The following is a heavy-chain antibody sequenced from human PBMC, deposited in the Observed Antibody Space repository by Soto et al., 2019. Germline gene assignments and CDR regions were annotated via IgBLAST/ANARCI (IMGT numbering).Heavy chain of an antibody. Sequence: ASLKVSCKASGYTFTSYGISWVRQAPGQGLEWMGWISAYNGNTNYAQKLQGRVTMTTDTSTSTAYMELRSLRSDDTAVYYCARVLVGATKGRYYFDYWGQGTLVTVSS. CDR3: ARVLVGATKGRYYFDY. CDR1: GYTFTSYG. J-gene: IGHJ4*02. CDR2: ISAYNGNT. D-gene: IGHD1-26*01. V-gene: IGHV1-18*01.